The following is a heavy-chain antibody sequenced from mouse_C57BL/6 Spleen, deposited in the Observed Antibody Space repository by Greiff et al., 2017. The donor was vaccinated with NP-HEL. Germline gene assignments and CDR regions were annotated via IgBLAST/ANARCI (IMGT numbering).Heavy chain of an antibody. CDR3: ARNDYAYFDY. CDR2: INPSTGGT. Sequence: EVKLQESGPELVKPGASVKISCKASGYSFTGYYMNWVKQSPEKSLEWIGEINPSTGGTTYNQKFKAKATLTVDKSSSTAYMQLKSLTSEDSAVYYCARNDYAYFDYWGQGTTLTVSS. V-gene: IGHV1-42*01. J-gene: IGHJ2*01. CDR1: GYSFTGYY. D-gene: IGHD2-4*01.